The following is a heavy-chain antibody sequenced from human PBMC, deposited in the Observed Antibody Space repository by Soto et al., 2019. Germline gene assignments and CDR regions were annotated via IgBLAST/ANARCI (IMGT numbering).Heavy chain of an antibody. Sequence: PGESLKISCKGSGYSFTSYWIGWVHQMPGKGLEWMGTIYPGDSDRRYSPSFQGQVTISVDKSISTAYLQWSSLKASDTAMYYCARHYYYGMEVWGQGTTVTVSS. CDR3: ARHYYYGMEV. CDR2: IYPGDSDR. V-gene: IGHV5-51*07. J-gene: IGHJ6*02. CDR1: GYSFTSYW.